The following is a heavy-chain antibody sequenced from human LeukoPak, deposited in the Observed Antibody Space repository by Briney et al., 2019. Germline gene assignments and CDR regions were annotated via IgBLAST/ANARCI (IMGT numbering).Heavy chain of an antibody. CDR2: IWYDRTNK. J-gene: IGHJ4*02. Sequence: GRSLRLSCAASGFTFSNNGMHWVRQAPGKGLEWVAVIWYDRTNKYYADSVKGRFTISRDNSKNTLYLQMNSLRAEDTAVYYCATKRGGYFDYWGQGTLVTVSS. CDR1: GFTFSNNG. V-gene: IGHV3-33*01. CDR3: ATKRGGYFDY.